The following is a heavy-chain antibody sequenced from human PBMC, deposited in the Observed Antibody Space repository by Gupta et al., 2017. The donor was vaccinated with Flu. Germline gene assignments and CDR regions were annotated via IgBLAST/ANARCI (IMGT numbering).Heavy chain of an antibody. CDR3: ARVKGRIAAAGAFDY. CDR1: GFTFDAYG. CDR2: INWNGGST. Sequence: EVQLVESGGGVVRPGGSLRLSCAASGFTFDAYGMSWVRQAPGKGLEWVSGINWNGGSTGYADSVKGRFTISRDNAKNSLYLQMNSLRAEDTALYHCARVKGRIAAAGAFDYWGQGTLVTVSS. D-gene: IGHD6-13*01. V-gene: IGHV3-20*01. J-gene: IGHJ4*02.